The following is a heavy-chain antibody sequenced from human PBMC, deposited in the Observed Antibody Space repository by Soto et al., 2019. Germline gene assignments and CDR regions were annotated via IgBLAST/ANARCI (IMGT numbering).Heavy chain of an antibody. CDR3: ARGGAVGCSGGSCYGIDY. CDR2: IIPIFGTA. CDR1: GGTFSSYA. Sequence: QVQLVQSGAEVKKPGSSVKVSCKASGGTFSSYAISWVRQAPGRGLERMGGIIPIFGTANYAQKFQGRVTITADESTSTAYMELSSLRSEDTAVYYCARGGAVGCSGGSCYGIDYWGQGTLVTVSS. D-gene: IGHD2-15*01. V-gene: IGHV1-69*01. J-gene: IGHJ4*02.